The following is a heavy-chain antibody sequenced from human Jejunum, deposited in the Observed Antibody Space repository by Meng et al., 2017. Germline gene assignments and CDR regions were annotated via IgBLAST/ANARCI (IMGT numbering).Heavy chain of an antibody. CDR1: GGSISSGSYY. Sequence: SETLSLTCTVSGGSISSGSYYWSWIRQPAGKGLEWIGRIYTSGSTNYNPSLKSRVTISVDTSKNQFSLKLSSVTAADTAVYYCARALVGATEHPWGAFDIWGQGTMVTVSS. CDR2: IYTSGST. D-gene: IGHD1-26*01. J-gene: IGHJ3*02. V-gene: IGHV4-61*02. CDR3: ARALVGATEHPWGAFDI.